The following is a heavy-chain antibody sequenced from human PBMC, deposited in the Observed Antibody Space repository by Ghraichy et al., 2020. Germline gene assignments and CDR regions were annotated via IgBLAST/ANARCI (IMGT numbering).Heavy chain of an antibody. V-gene: IGHV3-53*01. J-gene: IGHJ2*01. Sequence: GGSLRLSCAASGLTVSNNFMSWVRQAPGKGLEWVSIIYTGGNVYYADSLKGRFIISRDYSRNTVYLQMNSLRVEDTAVYYCAREWRASTSWYFDLWGRGSLVTVSS. D-gene: IGHD2-2*01. CDR2: IYTGGNV. CDR1: GLTVSNNF. CDR3: AREWRASTSWYFDL.